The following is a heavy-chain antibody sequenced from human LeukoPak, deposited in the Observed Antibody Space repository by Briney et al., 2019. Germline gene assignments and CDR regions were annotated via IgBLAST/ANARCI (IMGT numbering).Heavy chain of an antibody. CDR3: ATGDLAH. CDR1: GFTFDDYA. CDR2: ISWNSGSI. Sequence: GGSLRLSCAASGFTFDDYAMHWVRQAPGKGLEWVSGISWNSGSIGYADSVKGRFTISRDNAKNSLYLQMNSLRAEDTAVYYCATGDLAHWGQGTLVTVSS. V-gene: IGHV3-9*01. J-gene: IGHJ5*02.